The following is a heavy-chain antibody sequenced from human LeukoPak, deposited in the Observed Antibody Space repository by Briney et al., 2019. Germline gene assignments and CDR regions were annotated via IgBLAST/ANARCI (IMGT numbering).Heavy chain of an antibody. CDR1: GFIFSDYY. Sequence: GGSLRLSCAASGFIFSDYYLTWIRQAPEKGLEGVGYISSSGSAIYYGDSVTGRFTISRDNAKNSLYLQMDSLRAEDTAVYYCATDLTGTTYDYWGQGSLVTVSS. CDR2: ISSSGSAI. CDR3: ATDLTGTTYDY. V-gene: IGHV3-11*04. J-gene: IGHJ4*02. D-gene: IGHD1-7*01.